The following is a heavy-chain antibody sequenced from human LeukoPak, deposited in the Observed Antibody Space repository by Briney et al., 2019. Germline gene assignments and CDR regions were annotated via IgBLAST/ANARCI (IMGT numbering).Heavy chain of an antibody. D-gene: IGHD3-3*01. V-gene: IGHV3-21*01. Sequence: PGGSLRLPCAASGFTFSSYSMTWVRQAPGKGLEWVSSISSSSSYIYYADSVKGRFTISRDNAKNSLYLQMNSLRAEDTAVYYCARGTRDDFWSGFPYYYYYGMDVWGQGTTVTVSS. CDR1: GFTFSSYS. J-gene: IGHJ6*02. CDR2: ISSSSSYI. CDR3: ARGTRDDFWSGFPYYYYYGMDV.